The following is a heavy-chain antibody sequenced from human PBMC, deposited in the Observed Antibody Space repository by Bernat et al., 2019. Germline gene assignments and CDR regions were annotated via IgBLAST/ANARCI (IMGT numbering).Heavy chain of an antibody. CDR3: ARGYYDFWSGYNWFDP. V-gene: IGHV4-39*01. Sequence: QLQLQESGPGLVKPSETLSLTCTVSGGSISSSSYYWGWIRQPPGKGLEWIGSIYYSGSTYYNPSLKSRVTISVDTSKNQFSLKLSSVTAADTAVYYCARGYYDFWSGYNWFDPWGQGTLVTVSS. CDR1: GGSISSSSYY. CDR2: IYYSGST. D-gene: IGHD3-3*01. J-gene: IGHJ5*02.